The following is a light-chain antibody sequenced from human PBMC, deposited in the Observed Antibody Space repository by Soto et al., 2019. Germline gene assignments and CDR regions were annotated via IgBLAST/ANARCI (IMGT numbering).Light chain of an antibody. CDR2: EVS. CDR1: SSDVGGYNY. J-gene: IGLJ1*01. CDR3: SSYEGSNTFV. V-gene: IGLV2-8*01. Sequence: QSVLTQPPFASGSPGQSVTISCTGTSSDVGGYNYVSWYQQHPGKAPKLMIYEVSKRPSGVPDRFSGSKSGNTASLTVSGLQAEDEADYYCSSYEGSNTFVFGTGTKVTVL.